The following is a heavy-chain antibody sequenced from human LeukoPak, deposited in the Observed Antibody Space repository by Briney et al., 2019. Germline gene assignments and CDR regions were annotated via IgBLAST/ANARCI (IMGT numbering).Heavy chain of an antibody. CDR3: AKNRGAGSHYYYHMNV. V-gene: IGHV3-23*01. J-gene: IGHJ6*03. CDR2: ISGSGGGT. D-gene: IGHD1-26*01. CDR1: GFTFSTYA. Sequence: GGSLRLSCAASGFTFSTYAMSWVRQAAGKGLEWVSLISGSGGGTYYAASVKGRFTISRDNSKNTLYLQLNSLRVEDTAAYYCAKNRGAGSHYYYHMNVWGKGTTVTVSS.